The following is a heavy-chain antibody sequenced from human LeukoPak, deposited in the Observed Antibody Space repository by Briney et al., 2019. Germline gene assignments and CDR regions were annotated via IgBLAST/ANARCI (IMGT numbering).Heavy chain of an antibody. V-gene: IGHV1-3*01. CDR3: ARSSSDTFDI. J-gene: IGHJ3*02. Sequence: ASVNVSCTASGYTFTNYAMHWVRQAPGQRLEWMGWINAGNGNTKYSQKFQGRVTITRDTSASTAYLDLSSLRSEDTAVYYCARSSSDTFDIWGQGTMVTVSS. CDR1: GYTFTNYA. CDR2: INAGNGNT. D-gene: IGHD6-6*01.